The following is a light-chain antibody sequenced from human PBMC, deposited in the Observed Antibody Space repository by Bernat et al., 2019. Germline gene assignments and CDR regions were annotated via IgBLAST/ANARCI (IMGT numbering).Light chain of an antibody. J-gene: IGKJ1*01. V-gene: IGKV1-17*01. CDR1: QGIRND. CDR2: ATS. Sequence: DIQMTQSPSSLFASVGDRVTITCRASQGIRNDLGWYQQKPGKAPKRPIYATSSLQSGVSSGLGGSGSGTEFTLTVSSLQPEDFATYYCLELNSYPRPFGQGTKVEIK. CDR3: LELNSYPRP.